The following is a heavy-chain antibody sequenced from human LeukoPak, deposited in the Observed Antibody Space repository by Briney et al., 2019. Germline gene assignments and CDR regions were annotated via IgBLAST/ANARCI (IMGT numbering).Heavy chain of an antibody. CDR1: GFTFDDYG. V-gene: IGHV3-20*04. D-gene: IGHD2-15*01. J-gene: IGHJ4*02. CDR3: ARDRGGYCSGGTCSFRY. Sequence: GGSLRLSCAASGFTFDDYGMSWVRQAPGKGLEWASGINWNGGSTGYADSVKGRFTISRDNAKNSLYLQMNSLGAEDTALYYCARDRGGYCSGGTCSFRYWGQGTLVTVSS. CDR2: INWNGGST.